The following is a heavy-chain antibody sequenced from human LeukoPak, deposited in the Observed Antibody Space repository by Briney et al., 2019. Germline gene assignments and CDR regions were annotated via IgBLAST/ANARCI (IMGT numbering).Heavy chain of an antibody. J-gene: IGHJ4*02. D-gene: IGHD3-16*01. CDR1: GHALIDLA. V-gene: IGHV1-24*01. CDR3: ASPTSGLSFDH. Sequence: ASVRISCKISGHALIDLAMHWVRQAPGKGLEWMGGFDPEDGDTLYAQKFQGRVTMTEGTSTDTAYMELTSLTSDDTAVYYCASPTSGLSFDHWGQGTLVTVSS. CDR2: FDPEDGDT.